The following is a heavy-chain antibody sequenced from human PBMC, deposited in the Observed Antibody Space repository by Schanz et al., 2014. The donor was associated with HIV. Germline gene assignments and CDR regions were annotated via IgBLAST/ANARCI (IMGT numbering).Heavy chain of an antibody. CDR2: IIPIFGTT. D-gene: IGHD5-18*01. J-gene: IGHJ3*02. CDR1: GGTFSSYA. Sequence: QVHLVQSGAEVRKPGASVKVSCKASGGTFSSYAISWVRQAPGQGLEWMGGIIPIFGTTNYAQKFQGRVTITADESTSTAYMELSSLRSEDTAVYYCASGRFDTVIWWGDAFLIWGRGTMVTVSS. V-gene: IGHV1-69*01. CDR3: ASGRFDTVIWWGDAFLI.